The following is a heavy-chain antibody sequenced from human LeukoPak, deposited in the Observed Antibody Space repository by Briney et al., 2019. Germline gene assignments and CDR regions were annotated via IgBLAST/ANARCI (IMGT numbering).Heavy chain of an antibody. CDR3: ARGRSYYDSSGYYLIDY. Sequence: GGSLGLSCAASGFTFSSYGMHWVRQAPGKGLEWVAVIWYDGSNKYYADSVKGRFTISRDNSKNTLYLQMNSLRAEDTAVYYCARGRSYYDSSGYYLIDYWGQGTLVTVSS. D-gene: IGHD3-22*01. J-gene: IGHJ4*02. CDR2: IWYDGSNK. CDR1: GFTFSSYG. V-gene: IGHV3-33*01.